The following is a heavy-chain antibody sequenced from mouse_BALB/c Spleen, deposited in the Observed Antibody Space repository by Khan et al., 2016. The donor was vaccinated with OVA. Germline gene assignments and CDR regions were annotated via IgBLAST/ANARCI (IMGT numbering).Heavy chain of an antibody. CDR2: IWGGGST. CDR3: ARTYYRYDGYDAMDY. J-gene: IGHJ4*01. Sequence: QVQLQQSGPGLVAPSQSLSITCTVSGFSLSRYNVHWVRQPPGKGLEWLGMIWGGGSTDYNSVLKSRLSISKDNSKSQVFLKLNSLQTDDTVMYYCARTYYRYDGYDAMDYWGQGTSVTVSS. V-gene: IGHV2-6-4*01. D-gene: IGHD2-14*01. CDR1: GFSLSRYN.